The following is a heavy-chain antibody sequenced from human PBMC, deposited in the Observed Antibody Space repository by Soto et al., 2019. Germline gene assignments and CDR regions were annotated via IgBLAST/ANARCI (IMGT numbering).Heavy chain of an antibody. CDR2: INQDGSEK. J-gene: IGHJ4*02. CDR1: GFTFSSYW. Sequence: PGGSLRLSCAASGFTFSSYWMSWVRQAPGKGLECVANINQDGSEKYYVDSVKGRFTISRDNAKNSLCLQMHSLSVEDTAVYYCARKAVAGTIFDYWGQGTLVTVSS. CDR3: ARKAVAGTIFDY. D-gene: IGHD6-19*01. V-gene: IGHV3-7*01.